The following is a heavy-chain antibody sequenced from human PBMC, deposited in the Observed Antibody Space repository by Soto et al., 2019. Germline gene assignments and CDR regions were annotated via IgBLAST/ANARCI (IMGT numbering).Heavy chain of an antibody. V-gene: IGHV3-23*01. D-gene: IGHD2-15*01. CDR3: VPRGYCIGTGGLADYFAVDV. CDR2: ISSDGRDA. Sequence: EVQLLDSGGGLVQPGGSLRLSCAASGFIFNTHAMSWVRQAPGKGLEWVSGISSDGRDAHYADSVKGRFTISRDNSRNTRHLQMNSLTTEDTAVYYCVPRGYCIGTGGLADYFAVDVGGQGTTVAVSS. CDR1: GFIFNTHA. J-gene: IGHJ6*02.